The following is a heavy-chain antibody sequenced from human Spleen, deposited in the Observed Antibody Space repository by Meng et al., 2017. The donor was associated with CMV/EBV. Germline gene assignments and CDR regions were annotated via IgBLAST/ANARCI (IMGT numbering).Heavy chain of an antibody. Sequence: ASVKVSCKASGYTFTSYDINWVRQATGQGLEWMGWMNPNSGNTGYAQKFQGRVTMTRNTSISTAYMELSSLRSEDTAVYYCARLGSYTYYYYGMDVWGQGTTVTVSS. V-gene: IGHV1-8*01. D-gene: IGHD1-26*01. CDR1: GYTFTSYD. J-gene: IGHJ6*02. CDR2: MNPNSGNT. CDR3: ARLGSYTYYYYGMDV.